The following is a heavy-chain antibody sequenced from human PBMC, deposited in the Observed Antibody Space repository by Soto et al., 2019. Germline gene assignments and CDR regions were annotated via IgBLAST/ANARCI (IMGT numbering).Heavy chain of an antibody. CDR1: GGSVTSDEDY. V-gene: IGHV4-30-4*01. J-gene: IGHJ4*02. D-gene: IGHD4-17*01. Sequence: PSETLSPTCTVSGGSVTSDEDYWSWIRQSPGKGLEWIGYISNSGSTGYNPSLKTRLSMSVDRSKNQFTLRLTSVTAADTAVYFCATESGSTYGYFDYWGQGTQVTVSS. CDR2: ISNSGST. CDR3: ATESGSTYGYFDY.